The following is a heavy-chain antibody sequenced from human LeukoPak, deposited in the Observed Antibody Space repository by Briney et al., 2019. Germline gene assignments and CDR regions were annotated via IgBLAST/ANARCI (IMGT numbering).Heavy chain of an antibody. CDR3: ARGVEDTGDY. J-gene: IGHJ4*02. Sequence: ASVKVSCKASGYTFATYALNWVRQAPGQGLEWMGWINTNTGNPTYAQGFTGRFVFSVDTSVSTAYLQISSLKAEDTAVYYCARGVEDTGDYWGQGTLVTVSS. CDR1: GYTFATYA. D-gene: IGHD2-15*01. V-gene: IGHV7-4-1*02. CDR2: INTNTGNP.